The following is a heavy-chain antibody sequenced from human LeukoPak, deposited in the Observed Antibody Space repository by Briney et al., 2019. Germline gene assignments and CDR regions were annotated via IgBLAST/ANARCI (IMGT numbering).Heavy chain of an antibody. V-gene: IGHV3-30*02. CDR3: ARDWTTVTGGIFDY. D-gene: IGHD4-11*01. CDR2: IRYDGSNK. CDR1: GFTFSSYG. Sequence: GGSLRLSCAASGFTFSSYGMHWVRQAPGKGLEWVAFIRYDGSNKYYADSVKGRFTISRDNSKNTLYLQMNSLRAEDTTVYYCARDWTTVTGGIFDYWGQGTLVTVSS. J-gene: IGHJ4*02.